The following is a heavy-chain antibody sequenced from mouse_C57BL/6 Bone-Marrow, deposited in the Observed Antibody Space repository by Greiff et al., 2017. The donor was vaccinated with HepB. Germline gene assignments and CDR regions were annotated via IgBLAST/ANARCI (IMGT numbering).Heavy chain of an antibody. D-gene: IGHD1-1*01. CDR2: INPSSGYT. Sequence: QVQLQQSGAELARPGASVKMSCKASGYTFTSYTMHWVKQRPGQGLEWIGYINPSSGYTKYNQKFKDKATLTADKSSSTAYMQLSSLTSEDSAVYDCARVGNDYGSSYDYFDYWGQGTTLTVSS. CDR3: ARVGNDYGSSYDYFDY. V-gene: IGHV1-4*01. CDR1: GYTFTSYT. J-gene: IGHJ2*01.